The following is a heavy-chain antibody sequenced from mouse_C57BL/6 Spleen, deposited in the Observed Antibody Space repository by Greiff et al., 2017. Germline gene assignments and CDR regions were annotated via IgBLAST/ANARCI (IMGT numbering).Heavy chain of an antibody. J-gene: IGHJ2*01. CDR3: AREIGTVVAHFDY. CDR1: GYTFTSYW. D-gene: IGHD1-1*01. V-gene: IGHV1-64*01. Sequence: VQLQQPGAELVKPGASVTLSCKASGYTFTSYWMHWVKQRPGQGLEWIGMIHPNSGSTNYNEKFKSKATLTVDKSSSTAYMQLSSLTSEDSAVYYCAREIGTVVAHFDYWGQGNTLTVFS. CDR2: IHPNSGST.